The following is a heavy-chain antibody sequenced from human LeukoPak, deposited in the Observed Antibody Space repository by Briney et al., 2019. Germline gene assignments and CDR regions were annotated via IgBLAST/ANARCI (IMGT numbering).Heavy chain of an antibody. CDR3: ARNRYYYGSGTYGAPNWFDP. V-gene: IGHV4-39*01. Sequence: SETLSLTCTVSGGSVSSNSYYWGWIRQPPGKGLKWIGSIYYSGSTYYSPSLKSRVTISVDTSKNQFSLKLSSVTAADTAVYYCARNRYYYGSGTYGAPNWFDPWGQGTLVTVSS. J-gene: IGHJ5*02. D-gene: IGHD3-10*01. CDR1: GGSVSSNSYY. CDR2: IYYSGST.